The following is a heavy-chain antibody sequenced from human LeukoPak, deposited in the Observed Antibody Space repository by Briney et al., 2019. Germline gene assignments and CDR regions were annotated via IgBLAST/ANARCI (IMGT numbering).Heavy chain of an antibody. CDR3: ARRRGFDY. J-gene: IGHJ4*02. CDR2: INHSGST. Sequence: SETLSLTCTVSGGSISSYYWSWIRQPPGKGLEWIGEINHSGSTNYNPSLKSRVTISVDTSKNQFSLKLSSVTAADTAVYYCARRRGFDYWGQGTLVTVSS. V-gene: IGHV4-34*01. CDR1: GGSISSYY.